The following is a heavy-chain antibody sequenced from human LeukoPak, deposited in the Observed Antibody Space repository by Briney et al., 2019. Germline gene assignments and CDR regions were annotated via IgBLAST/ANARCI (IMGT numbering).Heavy chain of an antibody. J-gene: IGHJ6*02. CDR2: IIPILGIA. CDR1: GGTFISYT. Sequence: SSVTVSCKASGGTFISYTISWVRQAPGQGLEWMGRIIPILGIANYAQKFQGRVTITADKPTSTAYMELSSLRSEDTAVYYCARAEVYYYGMDVWGQGTTVTVSS. CDR3: ARAEVYYYGMDV. V-gene: IGHV1-69*02.